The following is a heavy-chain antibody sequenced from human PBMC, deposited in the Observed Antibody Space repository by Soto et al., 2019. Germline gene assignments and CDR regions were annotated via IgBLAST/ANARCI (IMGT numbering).Heavy chain of an antibody. CDR2: IIPICGTA. Sequence: ASVKVSCKASGGTFSSYAISWVRQAPGQGLEWMGGIIPICGTANYAQKFQGRVTITADESTSTAYMELSSLRSEDTAVYYCASIVVVPAARGPAYYYYGMDVWGQGTTVTVSS. V-gene: IGHV1-69*13. J-gene: IGHJ6*02. D-gene: IGHD2-2*01. CDR1: GGTFSSYA. CDR3: ASIVVVPAARGPAYYYYGMDV.